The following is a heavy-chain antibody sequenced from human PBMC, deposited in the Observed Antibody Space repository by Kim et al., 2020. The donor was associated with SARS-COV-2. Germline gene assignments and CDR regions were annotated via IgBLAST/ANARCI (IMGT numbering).Heavy chain of an antibody. J-gene: IGHJ4*02. CDR2: ISYDGSNK. CDR3: ARGGQLLFDY. V-gene: IGHV3-30*04. CDR1: GFTFSSYA. D-gene: IGHD1-26*01. Sequence: GGSLRLSCAASGFTFSSYAMHWVRQAPGKGLEWVAVISYDGSNKYYADSVKGRFTISRDNSKNTLYLQMNSLRAEDTAVYYCARGGQLLFDYWGQGTLVT.